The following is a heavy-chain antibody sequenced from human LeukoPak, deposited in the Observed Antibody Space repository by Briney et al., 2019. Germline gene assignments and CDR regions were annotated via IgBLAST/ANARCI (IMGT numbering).Heavy chain of an antibody. CDR1: GFTFDDYA. D-gene: IGHD6-19*01. Sequence: GGSLRLSCAASGFTFDDYAMHWVRQAPGKGLEWVSGISWNSGSIGYADSVKGRFTISRDNAKNSLYLQMNSLRAEDTALYYCAKDRVTGRQWLVGLDYWGQGTLVTVSS. V-gene: IGHV3-9*01. CDR3: AKDRVTGRQWLVGLDY. CDR2: ISWNSGSI. J-gene: IGHJ4*02.